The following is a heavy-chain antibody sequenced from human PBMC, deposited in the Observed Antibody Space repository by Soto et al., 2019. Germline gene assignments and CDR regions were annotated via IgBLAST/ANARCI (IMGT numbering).Heavy chain of an antibody. CDR2: ISYDGSNK. D-gene: IGHD3-16*01. V-gene: IGHV3-30*18. J-gene: IGHJ4*02. CDR3: AKDYGYLWVFTSRASFSSDY. Sequence: QVQLVESGGGVVQPGRSLRLSCAASGFTFSSYGMHWVRQAPGKGLEWVAVISYDGSNKYYADSVKGRFTISRDNSKNTLYLQMNSLRAEDTAVYYCAKDYGYLWVFTSRASFSSDYWGQGTLVTVSS. CDR1: GFTFSSYG.